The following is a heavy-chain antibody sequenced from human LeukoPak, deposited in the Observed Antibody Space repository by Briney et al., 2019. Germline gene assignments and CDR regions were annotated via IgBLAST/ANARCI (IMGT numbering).Heavy chain of an antibody. CDR2: MNPNSGNT. D-gene: IGHD6-13*01. J-gene: IGHJ4*02. Sequence: ASVKVSCKASGYTFTGYYMHWVRQATGQGLEWMGWMNPNSGNTGYAQKFQGRVTMTRNTSISTAYMELSSLRSEDTAVYYCARGKAASEFDYWGQGTLVTVSS. CDR3: ARGKAASEFDY. V-gene: IGHV1-8*02. CDR1: GYTFTGYY.